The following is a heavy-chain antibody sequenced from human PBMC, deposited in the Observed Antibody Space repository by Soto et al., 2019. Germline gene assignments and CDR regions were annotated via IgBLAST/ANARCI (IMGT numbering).Heavy chain of an antibody. CDR3: AGAGYSIGWRSLPFDY. CDR1: GGNFSSYA. CDR2: IIPIFGTA. Sequence: SVKVSNKESGGNFSSYAISWVRQAPGQGLEWMGGIIPIFGTANYAQKFQGRVTITADESTSTAYMELSSLRSEDTAVYYCAGAGYSIGWRSLPFDYWSHGPLVTLSS. V-gene: IGHV1-69*13. J-gene: IGHJ4*01. D-gene: IGHD6-19*01.